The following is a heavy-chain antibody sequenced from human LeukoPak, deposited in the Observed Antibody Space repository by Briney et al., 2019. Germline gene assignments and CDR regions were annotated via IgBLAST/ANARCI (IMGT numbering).Heavy chain of an antibody. Sequence: PGGSLRLSCAASGFTFSSYAMHWVRQAPGKALEWVAVISYDGSNKYYADSVKGRFTISRDNSKNTLYLQMNSLRAEDTAVYYCARDFYPFPSCSGGSCYPYYFDYWGQGTLVTVSS. V-gene: IGHV3-30-3*01. CDR3: ARDFYPFPSCSGGSCYPYYFDY. D-gene: IGHD2-15*01. CDR2: ISYDGSNK. CDR1: GFTFSSYA. J-gene: IGHJ4*02.